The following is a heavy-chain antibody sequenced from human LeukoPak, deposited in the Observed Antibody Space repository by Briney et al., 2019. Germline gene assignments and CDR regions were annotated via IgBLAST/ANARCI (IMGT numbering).Heavy chain of an antibody. D-gene: IGHD3-16*01. CDR3: AKSDDYNDRYYFVS. Sequence: PGGSLRLSCAASGFTFSAYAMSWGRQAPGMGLGWVSGISGRGDNTYYVDSAKGRFTISRDNSKNTLFLQMNSLRAEDTALYYCAKSDDYNDRYYFVSWGQGTLVTVSS. V-gene: IGHV3-23*01. CDR1: GFTFSAYA. CDR2: ISGRGDNT. J-gene: IGHJ4*02.